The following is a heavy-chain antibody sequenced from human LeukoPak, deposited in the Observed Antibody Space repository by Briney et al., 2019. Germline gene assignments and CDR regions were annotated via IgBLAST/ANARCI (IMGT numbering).Heavy chain of an antibody. CDR3: ARRAPTRAFDI. V-gene: IGHV4-4*07. Sequence: SETLSLTCTVSGGSINGYYWNWIRQSAGKGLEWIGRIHTGGSTNYNPSLKSRVTMSVDTSKNQFSLKLSSVTAADTAVYYCARRAPTRAFDIWGQGTMVTVSS. D-gene: IGHD4-17*01. J-gene: IGHJ3*02. CDR1: GGSINGYY. CDR2: IHTGGST.